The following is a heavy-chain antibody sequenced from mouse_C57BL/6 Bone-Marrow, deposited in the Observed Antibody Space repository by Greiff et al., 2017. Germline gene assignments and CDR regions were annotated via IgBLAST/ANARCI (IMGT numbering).Heavy chain of an antibody. CDR2: IWTGGGT. J-gene: IGHJ4*01. CDR1: GFSLTSSA. CDR3: ARKEGYYYGSSYYAMDY. D-gene: IGHD1-1*01. Sequence: VQVVESGPGLVAPSQSLSITCTVSGFSLTSSAISWVRQPPGKGLEWLGVIWTGGGTNYNSALKSRLSISKDNSKSQVFLKMNSLQTDDTASYYCARKEGYYYGSSYYAMDYWGQGTSATVSS. V-gene: IGHV2-9-1*01.